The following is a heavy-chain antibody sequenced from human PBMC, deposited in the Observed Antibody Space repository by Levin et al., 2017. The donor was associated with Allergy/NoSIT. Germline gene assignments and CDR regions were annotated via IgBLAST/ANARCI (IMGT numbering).Heavy chain of an antibody. CDR1: GFTFSSYW. CDR2: IKQDGSEK. D-gene: IGHD6-19*01. J-gene: IGHJ4*02. V-gene: IGHV3-7*01. CDR3: ARGGGESSGWWAGRLHPFDY. Sequence: PGGSLRLSCAASGFTFSSYWMSWVRQAPGKGLEWVANIKQDGSEKYYVDSVKGRFTISRDNAKNSLYLQMNSLRAEDTAVYYCARGGGESSGWWAGRLHPFDYWGQGTLVTVSS.